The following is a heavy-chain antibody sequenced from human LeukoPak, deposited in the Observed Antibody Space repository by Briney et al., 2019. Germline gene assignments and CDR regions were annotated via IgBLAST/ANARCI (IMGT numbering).Heavy chain of an antibody. CDR2: ISGSGSHT. D-gene: IGHD6-13*01. CDR3: ARVGSTVAAGTPDY. V-gene: IGHV3-11*06. J-gene: IGHJ4*02. CDR1: GFTFSDYY. Sequence: GGSLRLSCTASGFTFSDYYMSCIRQAPGKGLEWVSYISGSGSHTTYADSVRGRFTISRDNAKNSLSLQVNGLRADDTAVYYCARVGSTVAAGTPDYWGQGTLVTVSS.